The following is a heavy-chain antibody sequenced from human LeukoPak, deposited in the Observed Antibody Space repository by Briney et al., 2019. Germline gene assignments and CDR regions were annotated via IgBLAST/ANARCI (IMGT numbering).Heavy chain of an antibody. J-gene: IGHJ3*02. CDR3: AREGGMAAGARAGAFDI. CDR2: IRYDRSNR. V-gene: IGHV3-30*02. Sequence: GGSLRLSCAASGFTFSRYGMNWVRQAPGKGLEWVAFIRYDRSNRYYADSVKGRFTVSRDNSKNTLYLQMDSLRAEDTAVYYCAREGGMAAGARAGAFDIWGQGTMVTVSS. CDR1: GFTFSRYG. D-gene: IGHD5-24*01.